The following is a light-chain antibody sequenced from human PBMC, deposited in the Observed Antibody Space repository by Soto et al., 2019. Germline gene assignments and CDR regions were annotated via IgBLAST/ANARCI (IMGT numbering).Light chain of an antibody. V-gene: IGLV1-44*01. J-gene: IGLJ1*01. CDR2: SNN. Sequence: QSVLTQPPSASGTPGQRVTISCFGSNSNIGSNTVNWHQQLPGTAPKLLIYSNNQRPSGVPDRFSGSKSGTSASLAISGLQSEDEADYYCAAWDDSLNGFYVFGTGTKVTVL. CDR1: NSNIGSNT. CDR3: AAWDDSLNGFYV.